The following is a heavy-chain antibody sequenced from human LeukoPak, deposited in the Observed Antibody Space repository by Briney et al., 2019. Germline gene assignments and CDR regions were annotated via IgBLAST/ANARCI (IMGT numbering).Heavy chain of an antibody. CDR1: GGSISSYY. V-gene: IGHV4-59*01. CDR3: ARGQKYRNGYTVTELGSGYFAY. D-gene: IGHD5-18*01. Sequence: SETLSLTCAVSGGSISSYYWSWIRQPPGKGLEWIGYIYHSGSTKYNPSLKSRVTISVDTSKNQFSLTLSSVTTADTAVYYCARGQKYRNGYTVTELGSGYFAYWGQGTLVTVSS. CDR2: IYHSGST. J-gene: IGHJ4*02.